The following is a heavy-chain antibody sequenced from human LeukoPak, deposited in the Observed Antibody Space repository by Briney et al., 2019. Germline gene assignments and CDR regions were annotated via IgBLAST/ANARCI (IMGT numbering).Heavy chain of an antibody. CDR1: GFTFSSYS. V-gene: IGHV3-48*01. J-gene: IGHJ4*02. D-gene: IGHD4-23*01. CDR3: AKDRYYGGNSAFDY. CDR2: ISSSSSTT. Sequence: GGSLRLSCAASGFTFSSYSMNWVRQAPGKGLEWVSYISSSSSTTYYADSVKGRFTISRDNSKNTLYLQMNSLRAEDTAVYYCAKDRYYGGNSAFDYWGQGTLVTVSS.